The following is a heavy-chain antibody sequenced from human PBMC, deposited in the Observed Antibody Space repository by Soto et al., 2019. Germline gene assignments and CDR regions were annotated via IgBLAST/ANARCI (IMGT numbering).Heavy chain of an antibody. CDR3: PTDQHGGPIPCY. CDR2: IKSKTDGGTT. D-gene: IGHD4-17*01. V-gene: IGHV3-15*01. Sequence: EVQLVESGGGLVKPGGSLRLSCAASGFTFSNAWMSWVRQAPGKGLEWVGRIKSKTDGGTTDYAAPVKGRFTISRDDSKNTLYLQMNSLKTEDTAVYYCPTDQHGGPIPCYWGQGTLVTVSS. CDR1: GFTFSNAW. J-gene: IGHJ4*02.